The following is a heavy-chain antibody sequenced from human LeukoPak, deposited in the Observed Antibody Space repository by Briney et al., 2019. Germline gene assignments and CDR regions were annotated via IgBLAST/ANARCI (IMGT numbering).Heavy chain of an antibody. J-gene: IGHJ4*02. V-gene: IGHV1-8*01. Sequence: ASVKVSCKVSGYTLTELSIHWVRQAPGKGLEWMGWMSPDSGYTGYAQTFQGRVSLTRNTSVSTAFMELSSLRSEDTAVYYCEIYTGYDSFWGQGTLVTVSS. CDR2: MSPDSGYT. CDR1: GYTLTELS. CDR3: EIYTGYDSF. D-gene: IGHD5-12*01.